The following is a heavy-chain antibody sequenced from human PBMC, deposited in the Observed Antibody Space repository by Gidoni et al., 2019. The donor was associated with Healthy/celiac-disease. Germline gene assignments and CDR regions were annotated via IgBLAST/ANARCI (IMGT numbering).Heavy chain of an antibody. CDR1: GFTFSSYG. J-gene: IGHJ4*02. CDR3: ARDRDSSGYYLSTVFDY. Sequence: QVQLVESGGGVVQPGRSLGLSCAASGFTFSSYGMHWVRQAPGKGLEWVAVIWYDGSNKYYADSVKGRFTISRDNSKNTLYLQMNSLRAEDTAVYYCARDRDSSGYYLSTVFDYWGQGTLVTVSS. D-gene: IGHD3-22*01. CDR2: IWYDGSNK. V-gene: IGHV3-33*01.